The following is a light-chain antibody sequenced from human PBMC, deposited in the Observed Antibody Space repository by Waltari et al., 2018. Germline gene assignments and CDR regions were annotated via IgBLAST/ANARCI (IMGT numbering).Light chain of an antibody. CDR2: DAS. Sequence: DNHMTQSPSSLSAPVGDRVTITCQASQDIKQSLNWFHQKPGTAPEVLIFDASNSQTGAPSRFSGSGSGTDFTFTISSLQPEDMGTYYCQQYHSVPLTFGGGTTVEIK. J-gene: IGKJ4*01. CDR1: QDIKQS. CDR3: QQYHSVPLT. V-gene: IGKV1-33*01.